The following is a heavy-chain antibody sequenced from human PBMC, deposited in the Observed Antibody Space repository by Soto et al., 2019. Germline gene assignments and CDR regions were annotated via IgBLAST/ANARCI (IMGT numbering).Heavy chain of an antibody. Sequence: GGSMRLSCAASGFTFSSYGMHWVRQAPGKGLEWVAVISYDGSNKYYADSVKGRFTISRDNTKNTLTLQMNSLRAEATAVYYFAKVPLDYDIVTGYYGPTGFDPWGQGTLVTVS. CDR1: GFTFSSYG. D-gene: IGHD3-9*01. V-gene: IGHV3-30*18. CDR2: ISYDGSNK. J-gene: IGHJ5*02. CDR3: AKVPLDYDIVTGYYGPTGFDP.